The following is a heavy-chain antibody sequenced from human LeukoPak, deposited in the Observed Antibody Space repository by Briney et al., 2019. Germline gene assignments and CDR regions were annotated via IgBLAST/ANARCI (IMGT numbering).Heavy chain of an antibody. V-gene: IGHV3-30-3*01. CDR1: GFTFGSYA. Sequence: TGGSLRLSCAASGFTFGSYAMNWVRQAPGKGLEWVAVISYDGSNKYYADSVKGRFTISRDNSKNTLYLQMNSLRPEDTAVYYCARGPSPHHSSGCGFWGQGTLVTVSS. D-gene: IGHD6-19*01. CDR2: ISYDGSNK. CDR3: ARGPSPHHSSGCGF. J-gene: IGHJ4*02.